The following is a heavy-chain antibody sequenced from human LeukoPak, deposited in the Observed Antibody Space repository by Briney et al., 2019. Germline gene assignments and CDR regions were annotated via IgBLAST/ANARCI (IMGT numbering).Heavy chain of an antibody. D-gene: IGHD3-9*01. CDR3: ARRNRDHYDILTGYYITQGWWFDP. CDR1: GVTFSDFW. Sequence: GGSLRLSCEVSGVTFSDFWMNWVRQVPGKGLEWVAHINQGGSQWSYVGSVRGRFTISRDNAKKSLYLQMDGLRAEDTAVYYCARRNRDHYDILTGYYITQGWWFDPWGQGTLVTVSS. J-gene: IGHJ5*02. V-gene: IGHV3-7*03. CDR2: INQGGSQW.